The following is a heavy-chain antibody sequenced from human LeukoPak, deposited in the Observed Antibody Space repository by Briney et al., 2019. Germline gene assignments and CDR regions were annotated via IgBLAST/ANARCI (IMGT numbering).Heavy chain of an antibody. CDR3: AKGVGITMISVRYFDL. J-gene: IGHJ2*01. CDR1: GFTFSSYW. CDR2: IKQDGGEK. D-gene: IGHD3-22*01. V-gene: IGHV3-7*03. Sequence: GGSLRLSCAASGFTFSSYWMSWVRQAPGKGLEWVANIKQDGGEKYYVDSVKGRFTISRDNSKNTLYLQMNSLRAEDTAVYYCAKGVGITMISVRYFDLWGRGTLVTVSS.